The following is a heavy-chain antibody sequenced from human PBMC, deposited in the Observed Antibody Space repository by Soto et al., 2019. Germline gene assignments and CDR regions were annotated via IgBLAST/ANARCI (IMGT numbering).Heavy chain of an antibody. D-gene: IGHD6-13*01. Sequence: PEESLKISWKGSGSSLSSYWIGGVRQMLGKDLEWMGIIYPGDSDTRYSPSFQGQVTSSADKSISTAYLQGSRLKASDTDMYYYASSVFSKQLPPSYINYWCQATLLTV. CDR3: ASSVFSKQLPPSYINY. J-gene: IGHJ4*02. CDR2: IYPGDSDT. V-gene: IGHV5-51*01. CDR1: GSSLSSYW.